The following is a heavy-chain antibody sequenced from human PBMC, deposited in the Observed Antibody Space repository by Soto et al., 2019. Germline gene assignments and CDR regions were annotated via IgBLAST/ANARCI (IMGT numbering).Heavy chain of an antibody. CDR2: INPATGAA. D-gene: IGHD3-3*01. CDR3: ARGGGVGVAGSAAFDM. V-gene: IGHV1-2*02. Sequence: QLHLVQSGAVVKKPGASVTVSCSASGYPVTAYYMHWVRQAPGRGLEWMGGINPATGAAKYTQTFQGRGTLTRDTSTRTGFMEPSGLASEDPAVFYCARGGGVGVAGSAAFDMWGQGTLVTVSS. CDR1: GYPVTAYY. J-gene: IGHJ3*02.